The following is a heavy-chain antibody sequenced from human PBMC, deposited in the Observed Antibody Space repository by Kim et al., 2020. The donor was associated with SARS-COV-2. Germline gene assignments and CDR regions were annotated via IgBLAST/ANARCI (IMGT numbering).Heavy chain of an antibody. V-gene: IGHV5-51*01. D-gene: IGHD1-26*01. Sequence: YSPSFQGQVTISADKSISTAYLQWSGLKASDTAMYYCARRRVGGTLDYWGQGTLVTVSP. J-gene: IGHJ4*02. CDR3: ARRRVGGTLDY.